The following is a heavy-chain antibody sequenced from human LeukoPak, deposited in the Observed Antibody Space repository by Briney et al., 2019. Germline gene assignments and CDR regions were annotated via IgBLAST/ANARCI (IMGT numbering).Heavy chain of an antibody. J-gene: IGHJ4*02. CDR1: GYSFNSYA. CDR3: AREAAAAGENYFDY. Sequence: ASVKVSCKASGYSFNSYAINWVRQAPGQGLEWMGWINPKSGGTNYAQKFQGRVTMTRDTSISTAYMELSRLRSDDTAVYYCAREAAAAGENYFDYWGQGTLVTVSS. D-gene: IGHD6-13*01. V-gene: IGHV1-2*02. CDR2: INPKSGGT.